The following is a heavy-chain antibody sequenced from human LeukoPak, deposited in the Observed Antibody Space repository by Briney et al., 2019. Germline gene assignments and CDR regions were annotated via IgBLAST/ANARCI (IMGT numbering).Heavy chain of an antibody. CDR2: ISSSGST. CDR1: GDSISSGDYY. CDR3: ARDEGSGSYSLPHDAFDI. J-gene: IGHJ3*02. V-gene: IGHV4-61*02. Sequence: PSETLSLTCTVSGDSISSGDYYWSWIRQPAGKGLEWIGRISSSGSTNYNPSLKSRVTISVDTSKNQFSLKLSSVTAADTAVYYCARDEGSGSYSLPHDAFDIWGQGTIVTVSS. D-gene: IGHD1-26*01.